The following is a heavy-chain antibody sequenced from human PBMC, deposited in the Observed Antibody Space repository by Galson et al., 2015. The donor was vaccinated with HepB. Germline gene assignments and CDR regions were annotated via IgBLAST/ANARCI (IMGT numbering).Heavy chain of an antibody. V-gene: IGHV4-59*01. J-gene: IGHJ5*02. CDR1: GGSISSYY. CDR3: ARVSMGYEGGFDP. CDR2: IYYSGST. Sequence: SETLSLTCTVSGGSISSYYWSWIRQPPGKGLEWIGYIYYSGSTNYNPSLKSRVAISVDTSKNQFSLKLSSVTAADTAVYYCARVSMGYEGGFDPWGQGTLVTVSS. D-gene: IGHD2-8*01.